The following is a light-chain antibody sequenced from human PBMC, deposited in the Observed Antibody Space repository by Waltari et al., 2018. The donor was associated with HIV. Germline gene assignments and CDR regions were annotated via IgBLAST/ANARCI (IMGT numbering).Light chain of an antibody. Sequence: EIVLTQSPATLSLSPGERATLSCRPSQSVSGYLAWYQQTPGQAPRLIIYDASSRATGIPARFSGSESGTDFTLTISSLEPEDFAVYYCHQRSNWHQTFGQGTKVEIK. CDR2: DAS. J-gene: IGKJ1*01. V-gene: IGKV3-11*01. CDR1: QSVSGY. CDR3: HQRSNWHQT.